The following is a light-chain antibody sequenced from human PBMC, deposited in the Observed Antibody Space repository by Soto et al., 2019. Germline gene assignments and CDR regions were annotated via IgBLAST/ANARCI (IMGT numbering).Light chain of an antibody. CDR1: QSVNFN. V-gene: IGKV3-15*01. Sequence: EIMMTQSPDTLSVSPGARDPLSCRASQSVNFNLAWYQQKPGQAPRLLFNGASTRATGIPARFTGSGSGTEFTLTISSLQPDDFATYYCQHYNSYSEAFGQGTKVDIK. CDR2: GAS. CDR3: QHYNSYSEA. J-gene: IGKJ1*01.